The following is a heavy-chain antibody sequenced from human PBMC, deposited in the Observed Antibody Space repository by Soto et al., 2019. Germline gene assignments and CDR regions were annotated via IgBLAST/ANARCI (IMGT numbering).Heavy chain of an antibody. CDR1: GGTFSSYA. J-gene: IGHJ4*02. V-gene: IGHV1-69*13. D-gene: IGHD3-16*01. CDR3: AREPLSEEEHEI. Sequence: ASVKVSCKASGGTFSSYAISLVRQAPGQGLEWMGGIIPIFGTANYAQKFQGRVTITADESTSTAYMELSSLRSEDTAVYYCAREPLSEEEHEIWGQGTLVTVSS. CDR2: IIPIFGTA.